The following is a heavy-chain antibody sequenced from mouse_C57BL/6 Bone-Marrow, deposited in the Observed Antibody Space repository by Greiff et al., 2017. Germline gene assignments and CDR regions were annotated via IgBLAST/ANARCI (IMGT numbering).Heavy chain of an antibody. CDR2: IYPGSGST. CDR1: GYTFTCHW. J-gene: IGHJ2*01. Sequence: QVQLQQPGAELVKPGASVKMSCKASGYTFTCHWITWVKQRPGQGLEWMGDIYPGSGSTNYNEKFKSKAKLTVDTSSSTAYMQLSSLTSEDSAVYYCARDWDDYWGQGTTLTVSS. CDR3: ARDWDDY. D-gene: IGHD4-1*01. V-gene: IGHV1-55*01.